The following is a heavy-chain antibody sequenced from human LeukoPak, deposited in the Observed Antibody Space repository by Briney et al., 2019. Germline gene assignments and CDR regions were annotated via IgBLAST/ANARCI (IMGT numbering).Heavy chain of an antibody. V-gene: IGHV1-69*01. CDR2: IIPIFGTA. Sequence: SLKISCKASLGTLRSSAISWVRQAPGHGLEWRGGIIPIFGTANYAQKFQGRVTITADESTSTAYMELSSLRSEDTAVYYCARDWGAAAGPLDYWGQGTLVTVSS. D-gene: IGHD6-13*01. J-gene: IGHJ4*02. CDR1: LGTLRSSA. CDR3: ARDWGAAAGPLDY.